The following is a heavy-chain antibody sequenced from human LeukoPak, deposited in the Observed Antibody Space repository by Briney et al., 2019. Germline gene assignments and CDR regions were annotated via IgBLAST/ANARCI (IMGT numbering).Heavy chain of an antibody. D-gene: IGHD6-19*01. CDR1: GFXFSSYS. CDR3: ARGDFSSGLDY. CDR2: ISSGSTYI. J-gene: IGHJ4*02. V-gene: IGHV3-21*01. Sequence: PGGSLRLSCAASGFXFSSYSINWVRQPPGKGLEWVSFISSGSTYIYYADSLKGRFTISRDNAKNSLYLQMNSLRAEDTSVYYCARGDFSSGLDYWGQGTLVTVSS.